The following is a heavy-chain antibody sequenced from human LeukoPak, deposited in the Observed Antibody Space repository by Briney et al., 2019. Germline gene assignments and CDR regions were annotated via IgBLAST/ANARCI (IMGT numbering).Heavy chain of an antibody. CDR2: INPSGGST. CDR3: ARSFGASQQYTSSWNYYYMDV. J-gene: IGHJ6*03. Sequence: GASVKVSCKASGYTFTNYYVHWVRQAPGQGLEWMGIINPSGGSTSYPQKFQGSVTMTRDMSTSTVYMELSSLRSEDTAVFYCARSFGASQQYTSSWNYYYMDVWGEGTTVTVSS. CDR1: GYTFTNYY. V-gene: IGHV1-46*01. D-gene: IGHD6-13*01.